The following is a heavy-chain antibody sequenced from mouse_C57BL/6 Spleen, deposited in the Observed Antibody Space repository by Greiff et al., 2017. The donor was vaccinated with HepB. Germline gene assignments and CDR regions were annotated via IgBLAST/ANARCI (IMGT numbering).Heavy chain of an antibody. V-gene: IGHV1-9*01. CDR3: ARSKYYYCSTYYFDY. Sequence: QVQLQQSGAELMKPGASVKLSCKATGYTFTGYWIEWVKQRPGHGLEWIGEILPGSGSTNYNEKFKGKATFTADTSSNTAYMQLRSLTTEDSAIYYCARSKYYYCSTYYFDYWGQGTTLTVSS. D-gene: IGHD1-1*01. J-gene: IGHJ2*01. CDR2: ILPGSGST. CDR1: GYTFTGYW.